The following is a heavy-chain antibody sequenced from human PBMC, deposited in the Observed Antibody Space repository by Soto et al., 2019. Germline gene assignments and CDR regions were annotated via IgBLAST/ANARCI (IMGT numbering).Heavy chain of an antibody. CDR3: ARDHSREIFGYYYGMDV. Sequence: SQTLSLTCAISGDSVSSNSAAWNWIRQSPSRGLEWLGRTYYRSKWYNDYAVSVKSRITINPDTSKNQFSLQLNSVTPEDTAVYYCARDHSREIFGYYYGMDVWGQGTTVTVS. J-gene: IGHJ6*02. CDR1: GDSVSSNSAA. V-gene: IGHV6-1*01. D-gene: IGHD3-9*01. CDR2: TYYRSKWYN.